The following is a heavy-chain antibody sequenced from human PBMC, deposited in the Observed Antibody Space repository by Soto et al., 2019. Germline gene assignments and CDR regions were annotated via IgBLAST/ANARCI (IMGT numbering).Heavy chain of an antibody. Sequence: PGGSLRLSCAASGFTFSSYWMSWVRQAPGKGLEWVANIRQDGSQKDYVDSVKGRFTISRDNAKNSLYLQMDSLRTEDTGVYYCARFSRSQSGYWGQGTLVTVSS. CDR2: IRQDGSQK. J-gene: IGHJ4*02. CDR3: ARFSRSQSGY. V-gene: IGHV3-7*01. CDR1: GFTFSSYW. D-gene: IGHD2-8*02.